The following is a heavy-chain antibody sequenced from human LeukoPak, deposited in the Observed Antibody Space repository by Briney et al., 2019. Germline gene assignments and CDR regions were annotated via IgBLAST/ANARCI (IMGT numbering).Heavy chain of an antibody. CDR1: GFTFSSYA. Sequence: PGGSLRLSCAASGFTFSSYAMSWVRQAPGKGLEWVSAISGSGGSTYYADSVKGRFTISRDNSKNTLYLQMNSLRAEDTAVYYCARDTQAIAVAGTTHYWGQGTLVTVSS. CDR2: ISGSGGST. J-gene: IGHJ4*02. CDR3: ARDTQAIAVAGTTHY. D-gene: IGHD6-19*01. V-gene: IGHV3-23*01.